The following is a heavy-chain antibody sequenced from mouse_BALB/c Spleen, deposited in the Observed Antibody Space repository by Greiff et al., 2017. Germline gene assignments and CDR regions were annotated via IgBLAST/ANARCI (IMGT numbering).Heavy chain of an antibody. J-gene: IGHJ4*01. Sequence: DVKLVESGGGLVKPGGSLKLSCAASGFTFSSYAMSWVRQTPEKRLEWVASISSGGSTYYPDSVKGRFTISRDNARNILYLQMSSLRSEDTAMYYCARRGITTEDAMDYWGQGTSVTVSS. D-gene: IGHD2-4*01. CDR1: GFTFSSYA. CDR3: ARRGITTEDAMDY. V-gene: IGHV5-6-5*01. CDR2: ISSGGST.